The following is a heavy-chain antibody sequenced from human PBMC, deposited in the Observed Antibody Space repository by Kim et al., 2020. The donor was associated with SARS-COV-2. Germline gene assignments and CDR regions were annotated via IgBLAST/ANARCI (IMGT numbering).Heavy chain of an antibody. CDR3: ASLSSSWYYFDY. J-gene: IGHJ4*02. Sequence: NYNPSRKSRVTISVDTSKNQFSLKLSSVTAADTAVYYCASLSSSWYYFDYWGQGTLVTVSS. V-gene: IGHV4-59*01. D-gene: IGHD6-13*01.